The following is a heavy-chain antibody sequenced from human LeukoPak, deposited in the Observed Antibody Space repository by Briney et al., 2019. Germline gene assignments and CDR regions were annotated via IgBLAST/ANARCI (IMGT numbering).Heavy chain of an antibody. CDR1: GFTVSSNY. CDR2: MYSGGSR. Sequence: GGSLRLFCAASGFTVSSNYMSWVRQAPGKGLEWVAVMYSGGSRYYADSVKGRFTISRDNSKNTLYLQMNSLRAEDTAVYYCARVRSGSLGDWGQGTLVTVSS. J-gene: IGHJ4*02. CDR3: ARVRSGSLGD. D-gene: IGHD1-26*01. V-gene: IGHV3-66*01.